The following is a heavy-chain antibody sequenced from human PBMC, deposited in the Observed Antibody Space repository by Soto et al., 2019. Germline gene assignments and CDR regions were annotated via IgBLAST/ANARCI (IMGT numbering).Heavy chain of an antibody. CDR3: ARDKRGEGYSGY. V-gene: IGHV1-18*01. CDR1: GYTFTSCG. CDR2: ISAYNGNT. J-gene: IGHJ4*02. D-gene: IGHD6-13*01. Sequence: ASVKVSCKASGYTFTSCGISWVRQAPGQGLEWMGWISAYNGNTNYAQKLQGRVTVTTDTSASTAYMELRSLRSDDTAVYYCARDKRGEGYSGYWGQGTLVTVSS.